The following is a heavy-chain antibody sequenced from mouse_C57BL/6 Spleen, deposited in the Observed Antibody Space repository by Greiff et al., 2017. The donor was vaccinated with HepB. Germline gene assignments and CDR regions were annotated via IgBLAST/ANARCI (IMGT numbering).Heavy chain of an antibody. CDR2: IDPSDSYT. Sequence: VQLQQPGAELVKPGASVKLSCKASGYTFTSYWMQWVKQRPGQGLECIGEIDPSDSYTNYNQKFKGKATLTVDTSSSTAYMQLSSLTSEDSAVYYCATMIRYAMDYWGQGTSVTVSS. D-gene: IGHD2-4*01. V-gene: IGHV1-50*01. J-gene: IGHJ4*01. CDR1: GYTFTSYW. CDR3: ATMIRYAMDY.